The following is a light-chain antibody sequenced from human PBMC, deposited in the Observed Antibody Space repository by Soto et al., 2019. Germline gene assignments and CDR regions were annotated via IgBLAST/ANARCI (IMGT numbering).Light chain of an antibody. V-gene: IGLV1-40*01. Sequence: QSVLTHPPSLSGAPGQRVTISCTGSSSKIGAGYAVHWYQKLPGTGPKLLIYNNAIRPSGVPDRFSGSRSGTSASLAITGLQAEDEADYYCQSHDNSLSGFYVFGTGTKVTVL. J-gene: IGLJ1*01. CDR1: SSKIGAGYA. CDR2: NNA. CDR3: QSHDNSLSGFYV.